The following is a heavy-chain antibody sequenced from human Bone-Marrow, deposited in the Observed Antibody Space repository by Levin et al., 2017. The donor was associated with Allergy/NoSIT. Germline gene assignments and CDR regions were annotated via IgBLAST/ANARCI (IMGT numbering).Heavy chain of an antibody. Sequence: PGGSLRLSCAASGFTFNNYYMSWIRQAPGKGLEWVSYMSSSGNTISYADSVKGRFTISRDNAKKSLYLEMNSLRVEDTAVYYCATDGYMSGCEYWGQGALVTVAS. J-gene: IGHJ4*02. CDR2: MSSSGNTI. CDR3: ATDGYMSGCEY. D-gene: IGHD6-19*01. CDR1: GFTFNNYY. V-gene: IGHV3-11*01.